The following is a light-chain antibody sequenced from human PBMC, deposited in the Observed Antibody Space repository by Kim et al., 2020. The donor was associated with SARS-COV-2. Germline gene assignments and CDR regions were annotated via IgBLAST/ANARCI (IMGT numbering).Light chain of an antibody. V-gene: IGLV1-44*01. CDR2: TDN. CDR3: AAWDDGLRGRM. J-gene: IGLJ3*02. Sequence: GQRVTISCSGRSSNIGSNYVSWYQHLPGTAPKLLIYTDNQRPSGVPDRFSGSKSGTSASLAISGLQSEDEADYYCAAWDDGLRGRMFGGGTKVTVL. CDR1: SSNIGSNY.